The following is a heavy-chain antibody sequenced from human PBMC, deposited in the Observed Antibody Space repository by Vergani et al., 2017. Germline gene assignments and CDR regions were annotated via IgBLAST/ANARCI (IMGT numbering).Heavy chain of an antibody. J-gene: IGHJ6*02. V-gene: IGHV1-69-2*01. CDR1: GYTFTDHY. Sequence: EVYLVQSGTEVKRPRATMRISCKVSGYTFTDHYMHWVKPAPGKGLEWMGLVDPEDGETKYSETFKGRVTITADISTDTAYLELTSLRSEDTAVYYCAIPQTVTTGGMEVWGQGTTVIVSS. CDR2: VDPEDGET. D-gene: IGHD4-17*01. CDR3: AIPQTVTTGGMEV.